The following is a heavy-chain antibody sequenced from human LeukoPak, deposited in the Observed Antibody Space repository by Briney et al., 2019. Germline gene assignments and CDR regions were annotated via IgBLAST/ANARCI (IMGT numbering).Heavy chain of an antibody. Sequence: GGSLRLSCAASGFTFDDYAMHWVRQAPGKGLEWVSLISWDGGSTYYADSVKGRFTISGDNSKNSLYLQMNSLRAEDTALYYCAKPYYDSSGYYYFDYWGQGTLVTVSS. CDR3: AKPYYDSSGYYYFDY. V-gene: IGHV3-43D*04. J-gene: IGHJ4*02. D-gene: IGHD3-22*01. CDR1: GFTFDDYA. CDR2: ISWDGGST.